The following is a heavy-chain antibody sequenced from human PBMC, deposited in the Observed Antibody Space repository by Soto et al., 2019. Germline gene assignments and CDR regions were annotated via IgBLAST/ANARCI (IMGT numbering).Heavy chain of an antibody. CDR2: VVPIFGTT. Sequence: QVQLVQSGAEVKRPGSSVTVSCKASGGTVSGYAIIWVRQVPGQGLEWIGGVVPIFGTTNYAQRFQGRVTFSAAASKGAAYMELDRLKSEYSALYACAGGLRHLHMYNRCVSWGQGTLVTVSS. CDR1: GGTVSGYA. D-gene: IGHD2-21*01. V-gene: IGHV1-69*01. J-gene: IGHJ5*01. CDR3: AGGLRHLHMYNRCVS.